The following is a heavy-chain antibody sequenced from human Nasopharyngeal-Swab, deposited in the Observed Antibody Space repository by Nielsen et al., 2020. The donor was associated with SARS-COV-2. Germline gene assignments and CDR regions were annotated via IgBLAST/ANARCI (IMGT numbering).Heavy chain of an antibody. D-gene: IGHD2-2*02. Sequence: GESLKISCAASGFTVSINYMSWVRQAPGKVLEWVSVIYSGGSTYYADSVKGRFTISRDNSKNTLYLQMNSLRAEDTAVYYCARACSSTSCYTLRYYYYMDVWGKGTTVTVSS. CDR3: ARACSSTSCYTLRYYYYMDV. J-gene: IGHJ6*03. CDR2: IYSGGST. CDR1: GFTVSINY. V-gene: IGHV3-66*02.